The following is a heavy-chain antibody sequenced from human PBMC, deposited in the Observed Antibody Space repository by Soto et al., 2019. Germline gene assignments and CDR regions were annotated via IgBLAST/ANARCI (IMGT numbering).Heavy chain of an antibody. J-gene: IGHJ5*02. Sequence: QVQLQESGPGLVKPSETLSLTCTVSGDSITTYYWSWIRQPPGQGLEWIAYIYYSGSTNYNPSLKSRVTISVDTSKSQFSLKLNSVTAADTAVYYCARARSSWYGGGFWFDPWGQGTLVTVSS. D-gene: IGHD6-13*01. V-gene: IGHV4-59*01. CDR2: IYYSGST. CDR3: ARARSSWYGGGFWFDP. CDR1: GDSITTYY.